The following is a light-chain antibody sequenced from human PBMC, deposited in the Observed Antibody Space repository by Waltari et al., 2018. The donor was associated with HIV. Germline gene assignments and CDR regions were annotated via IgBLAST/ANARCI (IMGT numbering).Light chain of an antibody. CDR1: QSISHTSNNRNY. V-gene: IGKV4-1*01. CDR2: WAS. CDR3: QQYFTFPRT. Sequence: IVMTQSPDSLAVSLGERATIHCKSSQSISHTSNNRNYLNWYHQKVGQPPKLLIYWASTRESGVSDRFSGSGSETDFTLTISSLQAEDVAVYYCQQYFTFPRTFGQGTRLEIK. J-gene: IGKJ2*02.